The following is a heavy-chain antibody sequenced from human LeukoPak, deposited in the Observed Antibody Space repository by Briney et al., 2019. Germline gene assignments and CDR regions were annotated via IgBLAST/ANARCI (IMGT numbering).Heavy chain of an antibody. CDR1: GGSISRDY. CDR2: FYTSGSA. CDR3: ARHYDSTAYFFHH. J-gene: IGHJ4*02. D-gene: IGHD3-22*01. V-gene: IGHV4-4*07. Sequence: SETLSLTCSVSGGSISRDYWSWIRQPAGKGLEWIGRFYTSGSADYNPSLKSRVTMSVDTSKNQFSLRLSAVTAADTAVCYCARHYDSTAYFFHHWGQGTLVTVSS.